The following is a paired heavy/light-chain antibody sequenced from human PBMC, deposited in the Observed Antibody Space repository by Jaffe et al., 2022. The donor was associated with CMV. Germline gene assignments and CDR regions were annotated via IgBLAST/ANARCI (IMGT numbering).Light chain of an antibody. CDR1: SLRSYY. CDR3: NSRDSSGNYVV. Sequence: SSELTQDPAVSVALGQTVRITCQGDSLRSYYASWYQQKPGQAPVLVIYGKNNRPSGIPDRFSGSSSGNTASLTITGAQAEDEADYYCNSRDSSGNYVVFGGGTKLTVL. CDR2: GKN. V-gene: IGLV3-19*01. J-gene: IGLJ2*01.
Heavy chain of an antibody. D-gene: IGHD3-22*01. V-gene: IGHV3-74*01. CDR3: AREGGGYDSSGYYYYYYYYMDV. J-gene: IGHJ6*03. CDR1: GFTFSSYW. CDR2: INSDGSST. Sequence: EVQLVESGGGLVQPGGSLRLSCAASGFTFSSYWMHWVRQAPGKGLVWVSRINSDGSSTSYADSVKGRFTISRDNAKNTLYLQMNSLRAEDTAVYYCAREGGGYDSSGYYYYYYYYMDVWGKGTTVTVSS.